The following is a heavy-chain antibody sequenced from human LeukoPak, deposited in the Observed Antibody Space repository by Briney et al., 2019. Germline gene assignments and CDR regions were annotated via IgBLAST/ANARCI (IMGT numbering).Heavy chain of an antibody. V-gene: IGHV3-30*04. Sequence: GGSLRLSCAASGFTFSSYAMHWVRQAPGKGPEWVAVISYDGSNKYYADSVKGRFTISRDNSKNTLYLQMNSLRAEDTAVYYCARDHISGNSLDYYYYGMDVWGQGTTVTVSS. J-gene: IGHJ6*02. CDR1: GFTFSSYA. CDR2: ISYDGSNK. CDR3: ARDHISGNSLDYYYYGMDV. D-gene: IGHD4-23*01.